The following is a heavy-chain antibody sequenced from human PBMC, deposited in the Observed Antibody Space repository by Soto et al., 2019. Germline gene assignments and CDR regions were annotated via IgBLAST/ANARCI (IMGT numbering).Heavy chain of an antibody. CDR3: ARDGKGSVRLSVGIDV. V-gene: IGHV4-34*01. D-gene: IGHD3-10*01. Sequence: QVQLQQWGAGLLKPSETLSLTCAVYGGSFSGYYWSWIRQPPGKGLEWIGEINHSGSTNYNPSLNSRVTIAVDTTASQFSLMLSSGTAAETALYYCARDGKGSVRLSVGIDVWGQGTTVTVSS. CDR1: GGSFSGYY. CDR2: INHSGST. J-gene: IGHJ6*02.